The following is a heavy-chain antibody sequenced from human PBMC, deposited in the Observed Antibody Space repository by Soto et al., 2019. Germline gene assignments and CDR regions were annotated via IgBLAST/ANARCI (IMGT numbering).Heavy chain of an antibody. D-gene: IGHD5-12*01. Sequence: QVQLVQSGAEVKKPGASVKVSCKASGYTFTGYYMHWVRQAPGQGREWMGWINPNSGDTNYAQKFQGWVTMTRDTSIGTAYVELSRLRSEDTAGYYCARDGGIVATIQGYYFGYWGQGTLVTVSS. CDR2: INPNSGDT. CDR3: ARDGGIVATIQGYYFGY. V-gene: IGHV1-2*04. J-gene: IGHJ4*02. CDR1: GYTFTGYY.